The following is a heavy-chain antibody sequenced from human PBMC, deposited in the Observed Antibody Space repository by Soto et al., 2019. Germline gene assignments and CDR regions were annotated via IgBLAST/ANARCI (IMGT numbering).Heavy chain of an antibody. D-gene: IGHD3-22*01. CDR1: GFTFSSYA. J-gene: IGHJ3*02. CDR2: ISSNGGST. V-gene: IGHV3-64*02. CDR3: ARAGPDYYGSSGYYTLGAFDI. Sequence: PGGSLRLSCAASGFTFSSYAMHWVRQAPGEGLEYVSAISSNGGSTYYADSVKGRFTISRDNSKNTLYLQMGSLRAGDMAVYYCARAGPDYYGSSGYYTLGAFDIWGQGTMVTVSS.